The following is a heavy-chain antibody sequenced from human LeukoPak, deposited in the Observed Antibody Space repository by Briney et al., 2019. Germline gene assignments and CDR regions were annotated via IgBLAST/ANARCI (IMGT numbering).Heavy chain of an antibody. CDR3: ARVVAAAQYYYYGMDV. CDR2: ITGSDGRT. J-gene: IGHJ6*02. V-gene: IGHV3-23*01. D-gene: IGHD6-13*01. CDR1: GFTFSSYV. Sequence: GGSLRLSCAASGFTFSSYVMSWVRQAPGKGLEWVSAITGSDGRTYYAESVKGRFTISRDNSKNTLYLQMNSLRAEDTAVYYCARVVAAAQYYYYGMDVWGQGTTVTVSS.